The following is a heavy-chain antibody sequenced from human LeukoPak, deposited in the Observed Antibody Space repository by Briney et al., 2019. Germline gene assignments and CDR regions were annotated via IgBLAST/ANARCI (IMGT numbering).Heavy chain of an antibody. D-gene: IGHD2-2*01. CDR1: GGSISSYY. CDR2: IYYSGST. CDR3: ASGERRPAAPIYYYGMDV. Sequence: PSETLSLTCTVSGGSISSYYWSWIRQPPGKGLEWIGYIYYSGSTNYNPSLKSRVTISVDTSKNQFSLKLSSVTAADTAVYYCASGERRPAAPIYYYGMDVWGQGTTVTVSS. J-gene: IGHJ6*02. V-gene: IGHV4-59*12.